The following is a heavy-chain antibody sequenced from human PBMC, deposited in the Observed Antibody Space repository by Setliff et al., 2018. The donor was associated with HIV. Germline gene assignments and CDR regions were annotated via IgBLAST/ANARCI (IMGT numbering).Heavy chain of an antibody. J-gene: IGHJ4*02. CDR3: ARYNSYWHTFDF. V-gene: IGHV2-5*01. CDR2: IYWNDDK. Sequence: SGPTLVNPTQTLTLTCTFSGFSLDTTGVGVGWIRQPPGEALEWFALIYWNDDKRYNPSLKSRFTITKDTPKNQVVLKMTNVDPVDTALYHCARYNSYWHTFDFWGQGTPVTVSS. D-gene: IGHD6-13*01. CDR1: GFSLDTTGVG.